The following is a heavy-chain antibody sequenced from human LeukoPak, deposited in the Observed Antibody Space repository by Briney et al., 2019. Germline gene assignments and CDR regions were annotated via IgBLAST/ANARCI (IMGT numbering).Heavy chain of an antibody. D-gene: IGHD3-3*01. Sequence: SETLSLTCAVSGYSISSGYHWGWIRQPPGKGLEWIGSIYHSGSTSYHPPLKSRVTISVDTSKNQFSLKLSSVTAADTAVYYCARTPITIFGVVTPFDYWGQGTLVTVSS. CDR1: GYSISSGYH. CDR2: IYHSGST. J-gene: IGHJ4*02. V-gene: IGHV4-38-2*01. CDR3: ARTPITIFGVVTPFDY.